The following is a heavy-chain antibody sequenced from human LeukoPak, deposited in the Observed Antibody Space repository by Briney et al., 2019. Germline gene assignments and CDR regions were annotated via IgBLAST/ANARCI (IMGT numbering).Heavy chain of an antibody. CDR1: GFTFRSYW. D-gene: IGHD3-3*01. CDR2: IKKDGSEK. Sequence: GGSLRLSCEGSGFTFRSYWLSWVRQAPGKGLEWVAKIKKDGSEKYCAESVKGRFTISRDNAKNSLHVQMNSLRAEDTAVYFCTRDYDFGPPDYWGQGTLVSVSS. J-gene: IGHJ4*02. V-gene: IGHV3-7*01. CDR3: TRDYDFGPPDY.